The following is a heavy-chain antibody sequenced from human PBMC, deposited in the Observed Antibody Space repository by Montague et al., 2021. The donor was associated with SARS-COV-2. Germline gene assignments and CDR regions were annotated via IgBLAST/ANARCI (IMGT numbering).Heavy chain of an antibody. CDR3: ASGIYPSGSYYNRYYYGLNI. Sequence: SETLSLTCAVHGGFLSGYYWSWIRQPPEKGLEWIGEINHSANTKYNPSLKSPVTVSIDTSKNQFSLKMTSVTAADTATYYCASGIYPSGSYYNRYYYGLNIWGPGTTVIVSS. J-gene: IGHJ6*02. CDR2: INHSANT. V-gene: IGHV4-34*01. CDR1: GGFLSGYY. D-gene: IGHD3-10*01.